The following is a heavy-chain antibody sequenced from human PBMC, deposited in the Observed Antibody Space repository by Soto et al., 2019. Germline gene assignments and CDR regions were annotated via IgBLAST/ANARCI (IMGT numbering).Heavy chain of an antibody. V-gene: IGHV5-51*03. CDR2: IYPGDSDT. D-gene: IGHD1-26*01. J-gene: IGHJ5*02. Sequence: EVQLVQSGAEVKKPGESLKISCKGSGYSFTSYWIGWVRQMPGKGLEWMGIIYPGDSDTRYSPSFQGQVTISADKSISTTYLQWSSLKASDTAMYYCARLPPIVGATRWFDPWGQGTLVTVSS. CDR1: GYSFTSYW. CDR3: ARLPPIVGATRWFDP.